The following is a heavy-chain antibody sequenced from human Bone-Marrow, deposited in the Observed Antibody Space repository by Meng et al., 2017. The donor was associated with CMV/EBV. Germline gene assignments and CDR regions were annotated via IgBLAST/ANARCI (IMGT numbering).Heavy chain of an antibody. D-gene: IGHD2-2*02. CDR3: AVADIVVVPAAIRLYYFDY. CDR1: GYTFTGYY. Sequence: ASVKVSCKASGYTFTGYYMHWVRQAPGQGLEWMGWINPNSGGTNYAQKFQGRVTMTRDTSISTAYMELSRLRSDDTAVYYCAVADIVVVPAAIRLYYFDYWGQGTLATVSS. J-gene: IGHJ4*02. CDR2: INPNSGGT. V-gene: IGHV1-2*02.